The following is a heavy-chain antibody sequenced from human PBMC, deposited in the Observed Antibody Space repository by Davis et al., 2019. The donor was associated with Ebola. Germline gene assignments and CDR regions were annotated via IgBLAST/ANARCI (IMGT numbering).Heavy chain of an antibody. J-gene: IGHJ6*02. D-gene: IGHD3-16*01. CDR3: ARDGPLFALGDYYYGMDV. Sequence: GESLKISCAASGFTFSRYPMHWVRQAPGKGLEWVALISYDGSNKYYADSVKGRFTISRDNSKNTPYLQMNSLRAEDTAVYYCARDGPLFALGDYYYGMDVWGQGTTVTVSS. V-gene: IGHV3-30-3*01. CDR2: ISYDGSNK. CDR1: GFTFSRYP.